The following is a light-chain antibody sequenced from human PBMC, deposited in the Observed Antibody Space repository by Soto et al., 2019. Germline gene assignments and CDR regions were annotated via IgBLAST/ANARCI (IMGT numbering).Light chain of an antibody. CDR1: QSISSW. CDR2: KAS. J-gene: IGKJ1*01. CDR3: QQYYSRVT. V-gene: IGKV1-5*03. Sequence: DIQMTQSPSTLSASVGDRVTITCRANQSISSWLAWYQWRPGKAPRLLISKASSLESGVPSRFSGGGFGTEFTLTISSLQPDDFATYYCQQYYSRVTFGQGTTVEIK.